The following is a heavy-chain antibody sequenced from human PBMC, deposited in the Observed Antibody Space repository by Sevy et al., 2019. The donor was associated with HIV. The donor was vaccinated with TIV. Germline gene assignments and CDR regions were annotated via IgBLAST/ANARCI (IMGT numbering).Heavy chain of an antibody. CDR3: ARDQAGPSDDYYYYYGMDL. CDR2: VSFDGSDK. V-gene: IGHV3-30-3*01. J-gene: IGHJ6*02. Sequence: GGSLRFSCAASGFILRNYVMHWVRQAPGKGLEWVAAVSFDGSDKFYADSVKGRFTISRDNSKNRLYLQTNSLRAEDTAVYYCARDQAGPSDDYYYYYGMDLWGQGTTVTVSS. D-gene: IGHD3-10*01. CDR1: GFILRNYV.